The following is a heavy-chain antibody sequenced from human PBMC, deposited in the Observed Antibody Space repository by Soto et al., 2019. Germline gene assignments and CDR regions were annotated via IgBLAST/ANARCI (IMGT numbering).Heavy chain of an antibody. CDR3: ARQASYWHGGGGWFDP. J-gene: IGHJ5*02. CDR1: GFTFSAYD. V-gene: IGHV3-13*01. D-gene: IGHD2-8*02. CDR2: IGTQHDA. Sequence: EVQLVESGGGLVQPGGSLRLSCAASGFTFSAYDMHWVRQTTGKGLEWVAAIGTQHDAYYPDSVKGRFTISRENAKNSLYLKMNSVGAGDTAVYYCARQASYWHGGGGWFDPWGQGTLVTVSS.